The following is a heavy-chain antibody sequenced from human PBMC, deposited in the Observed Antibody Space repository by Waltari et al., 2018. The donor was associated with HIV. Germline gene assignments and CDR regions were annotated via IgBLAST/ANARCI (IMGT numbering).Heavy chain of an antibody. V-gene: IGHV3-23*01. J-gene: IGHJ4*02. Sequence: EVQLLESGGGLVQPGGSLRLSCAASGFTFSSYAMSWVRQAPGKGLEWVSAISGSVGSTYYADSVKGRFTISRDNAKNTLYLQMNSLRAEDTAVYYCAKDRATMIVVVIQLYFDYWGQGTLVTVSS. CDR1: GFTFSSYA. CDR2: ISGSVGST. CDR3: AKDRATMIVVVIQLYFDY. D-gene: IGHD3-22*01.